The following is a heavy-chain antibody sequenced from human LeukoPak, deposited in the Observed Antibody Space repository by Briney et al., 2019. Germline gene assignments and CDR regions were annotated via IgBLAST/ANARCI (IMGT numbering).Heavy chain of an antibody. V-gene: IGHV3-7*01. CDR2: IKQDGSDR. Sequence: GGSLRLSCAASGFTFSNYWMTWVRQAPGKGLEWVANIKQDGSDRYYVDSVKGRFTISRDNTNNSLYLQMNSLRAEDTAVYYCARDVTPFIWGQGTLVTVSS. CDR1: GFTFSNYW. CDR3: ARDVTPFI. D-gene: IGHD2-15*01. J-gene: IGHJ4*02.